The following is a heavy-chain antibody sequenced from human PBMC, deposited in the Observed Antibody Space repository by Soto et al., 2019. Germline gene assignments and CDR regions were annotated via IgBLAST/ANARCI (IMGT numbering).Heavy chain of an antibody. J-gene: IGHJ4*02. V-gene: IGHV1-69*01. D-gene: IGHD1-26*01. CDR2: VIPILGQA. CDR1: GGIFSSYA. CDR3: ARVGGVGAPPGADF. Sequence: GGSLRLSCAASGGIFSSYAISWLRQAPGQGLEWMGAVIPILGQAYYAQNFQDRVTITADESTRTAYMDLISLRSDDTAVYFCARVGGVGAPPGADFWGQGTLVTVSS.